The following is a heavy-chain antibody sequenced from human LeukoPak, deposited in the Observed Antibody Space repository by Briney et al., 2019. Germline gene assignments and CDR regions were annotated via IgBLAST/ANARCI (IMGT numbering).Heavy chain of an antibody. J-gene: IGHJ4*02. CDR3: AGGSDLGF. CDR2: ISSSGDTI. Sequence: NPGGSLRLSCAASGFTVSSNYMSWVRQAPGKGLEGVSYISSSGDTIYYADSVKGRFTVSRDNAKNSLYLQMDSLRAEDTAVYYCAGGSDLGFWGQGTLVTVSS. V-gene: IGHV3-11*04. D-gene: IGHD3-10*01. CDR1: GFTVSSNY.